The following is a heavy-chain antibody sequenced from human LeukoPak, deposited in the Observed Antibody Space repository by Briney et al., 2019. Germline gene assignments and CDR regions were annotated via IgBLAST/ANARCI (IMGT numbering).Heavy chain of an antibody. CDR3: AKDEYCSSTSCYYYYYGMDV. CDR1: GFTFSSYA. Sequence: GGSLRLSCAASGFTFSSYAMSWVRQAPGKGLEWVSAISGSGGSTYYADSVKGRFTISRDNSKNTLYLQMNSLRAEDTAVYYCAKDEYCSSTSCYYYYYGMDVWGQGTTATVSS. D-gene: IGHD2-2*01. J-gene: IGHJ6*02. CDR2: ISGSGGST. V-gene: IGHV3-23*01.